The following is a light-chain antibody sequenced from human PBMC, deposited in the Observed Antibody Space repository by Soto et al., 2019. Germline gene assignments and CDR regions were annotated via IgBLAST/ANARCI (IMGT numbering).Light chain of an antibody. J-gene: IGKJ3*01. CDR1: PSFSSTS. CDR2: GES. CDR3: QQYGSSPGP. V-gene: IGKV3-20*01. Sequence: EIVWTQSQGTLSLSPGVRATLSCLASPSFSSTSLAWCHQKPGHATRLLIHGESTRATGIPDKFSGSGSGTDVTLKISRLEPEYFAVYDCQQYGSSPGPFGPGNKVDVK.